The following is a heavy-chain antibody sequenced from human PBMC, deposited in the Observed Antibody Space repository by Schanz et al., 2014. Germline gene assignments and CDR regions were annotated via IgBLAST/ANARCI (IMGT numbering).Heavy chain of an antibody. CDR1: GGSSSDCY. D-gene: IGHD3-10*01. Sequence: QVQLQQWGAGLLKASETLSLTCAVYGGSSSDCYWSWIRQPPGKGLEWIGEINHSGGTNYNPSLKSRVTMSVDTSKNQFSLILTSVTAADTVVYYCELITLDRGVRNDYWGQGTLVSVSS. J-gene: IGHJ4*02. CDR2: INHSGGT. V-gene: IGHV4-34*01. CDR3: ELITLDRGVRNDY.